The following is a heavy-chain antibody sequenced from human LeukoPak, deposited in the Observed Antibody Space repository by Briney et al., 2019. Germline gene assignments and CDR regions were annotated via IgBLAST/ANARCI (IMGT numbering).Heavy chain of an antibody. J-gene: IGHJ6*03. D-gene: IGHD6-25*01. CDR1: GFTFSDYY. V-gene: IGHV3-11*01. CDR3: AAVQMQRSSWYDYYYMDV. CDR2: ISSSGSAI. Sequence: GGSLRLSCAASGFTFSDYYMTWLRQAPGKGLQWVSYISSSGSAIKYADSVKGRFSISRDNAKSSLYLQMNSLRAEDTAVYYCAAVQMQRSSWYDYYYMDVWGKGTTVTVSS.